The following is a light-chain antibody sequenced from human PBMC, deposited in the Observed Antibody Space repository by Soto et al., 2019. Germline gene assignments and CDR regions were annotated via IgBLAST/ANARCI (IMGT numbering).Light chain of an antibody. CDR3: QQYLDTLLT. J-gene: IGKJ4*01. V-gene: IGKV3-20*01. Sequence: EIVLTQSPGPLSLSPGERATLSCRASQSVSSSYLAWYQQKPGQAPRLLIYGASSRATGIPDRFSGSGSGTAFTLTISDLRAEDVAVDYCQQYLDTLLTFGGGTKVEIK. CDR2: GAS. CDR1: QSVSSSY.